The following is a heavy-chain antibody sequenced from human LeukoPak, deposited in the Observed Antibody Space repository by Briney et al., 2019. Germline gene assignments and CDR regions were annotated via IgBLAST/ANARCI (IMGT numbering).Heavy chain of an antibody. D-gene: IGHD1-26*01. J-gene: IGHJ4*02. Sequence: SVKVSCKASGGTFSSYAISWVRQAPGQGLEWMGGIIPIFGTANYAQKFQGRVTITTDESTSTVYMELSSLRSEDTAVYYCARGLSGSYYVLDFWGQGTLVTVSS. CDR2: IIPIFGTA. CDR1: GGTFSSYA. CDR3: ARGLSGSYYVLDF. V-gene: IGHV1-69*05.